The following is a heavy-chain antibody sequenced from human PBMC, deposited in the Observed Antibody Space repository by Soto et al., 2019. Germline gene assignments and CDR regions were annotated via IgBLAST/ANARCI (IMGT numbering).Heavy chain of an antibody. J-gene: IGHJ6*02. D-gene: IGHD4-17*01. V-gene: IGHV4-59*12. Sequence: SETLSLTCTVSGGSISSYYWSWIRQPPGKGLEWIGYIYYSGSTNYNPSLKSRVTISVDTSKNQFSLKLSSVTAADTAVYYCARVGGDFTYYYYGMDVWGQGTTVT. CDR1: GGSISSYY. CDR3: ARVGGDFTYYYYGMDV. CDR2: IYYSGST.